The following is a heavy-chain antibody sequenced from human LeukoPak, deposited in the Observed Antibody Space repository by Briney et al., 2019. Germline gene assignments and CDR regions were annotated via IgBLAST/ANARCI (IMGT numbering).Heavy chain of an antibody. Sequence: ASVKVSCKASGYIFTSYNIYWVRQAPGQGLEWMGIINPSGGSTNYAQKFQGRVTMTRDTSTSTVYMELSSLRSEDTAVYYCARFAVHRRITVAGQFGLDYWGQGTLVTVSS. D-gene: IGHD6-19*01. CDR1: GYIFTSYN. J-gene: IGHJ4*02. V-gene: IGHV1-46*01. CDR3: ARFAVHRRITVAGQFGLDY. CDR2: INPSGGST.